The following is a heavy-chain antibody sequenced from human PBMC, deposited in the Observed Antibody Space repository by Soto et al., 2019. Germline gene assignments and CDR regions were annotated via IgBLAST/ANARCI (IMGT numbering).Heavy chain of an antibody. CDR3: ASKTGGSFDY. D-gene: IGHD1-26*01. CDR1: GFTFDDYA. V-gene: IGHV3-9*01. J-gene: IGHJ4*02. CDR2: ISWNSGSI. Sequence: EVQLVESGGGLVQPGRSLRLSCAASGFTFDDYAMHWVRQAPGKGLEWVSGISWNSGSIGYADSVQGRFTISRDNAKNALYLQMNSLRAEDTALYYCASKTGGSFDYWGQGSLVTVSS.